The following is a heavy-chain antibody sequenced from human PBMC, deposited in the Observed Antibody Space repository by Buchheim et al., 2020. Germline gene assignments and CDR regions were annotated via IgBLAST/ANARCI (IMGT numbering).Heavy chain of an antibody. CDR1: VFTFSSYW. CDR2: IDGDGSNT. Sequence: EVHVVESGGGLVQPGGSLRLSCAASVFTFSSYWMHWVRQAPGKGLVWLSCIDGDGSNTDYVNSVKGRFTNSRDNTKNTPLLQMNSLRAEDTAVYYCGSSPPEDYWGQGTL. J-gene: IGHJ4*02. V-gene: IGHV3-74*01. CDR3: GSSPPEDY.